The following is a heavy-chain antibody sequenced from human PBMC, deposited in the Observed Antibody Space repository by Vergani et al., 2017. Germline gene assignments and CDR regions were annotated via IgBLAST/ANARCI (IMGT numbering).Heavy chain of an antibody. V-gene: IGHV4-61*02. D-gene: IGHD6-19*01. CDR3: ARGVHWLVGYNWFDP. CDR2: IYTCGST. J-gene: IGHJ5*02. Sequence: QVQLQESGPGLVKPSQILSLTCTVSGGPISSGSYHWSWIRQPAGKGLEWIGRIYTCGSTNYNASLKSRVTISVGTSKNKFALKLSSVTAADTAVYYCARGVHWLVGYNWFDPWGQGTLVTVSS. CDR1: GGPISSGSYH.